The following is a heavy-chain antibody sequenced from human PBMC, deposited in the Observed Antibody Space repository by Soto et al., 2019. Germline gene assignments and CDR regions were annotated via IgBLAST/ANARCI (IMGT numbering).Heavy chain of an antibody. J-gene: IGHJ6*02. D-gene: IGHD6-19*01. Sequence: GASVKVSCKASGGTFSSYAISWVRQAPGQGLEWMGGIIPIFGTANYAQKFQGRVTITADESTSTAYMELSSLRSEDTAVYYCARGRIAVAGTYGMDVWGQGTTVTVSS. CDR3: ARGRIAVAGTYGMDV. CDR1: GGTFSSYA. CDR2: IIPIFGTA. V-gene: IGHV1-69*13.